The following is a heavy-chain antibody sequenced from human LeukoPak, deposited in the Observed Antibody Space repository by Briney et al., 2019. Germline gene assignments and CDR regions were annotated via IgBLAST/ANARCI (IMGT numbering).Heavy chain of an antibody. CDR3: ATLSERSEGEPDDAFDI. D-gene: IGHD1-14*01. CDR1: GYTFTSYG. Sequence: ASVKVSCKASGYTFTSYGISWVRQAPGQGLEWMGWISAYNGNTNYAQKLQGRVTMTTDTSTSTAYMELRSLRSDDTAVYYCATLSERSEGEPDDAFDIWGQGTMVTVSS. J-gene: IGHJ3*02. CDR2: ISAYNGNT. V-gene: IGHV1-18*01.